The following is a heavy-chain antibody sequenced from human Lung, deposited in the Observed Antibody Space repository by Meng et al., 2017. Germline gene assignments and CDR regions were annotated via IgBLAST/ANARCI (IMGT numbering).Heavy chain of an antibody. CDR2: IYWDDDK. CDR3: AHIVLYDSYDY. V-gene: IGHV2-5*02. Sequence: MPLKEAAPTVVNPNPSSPLTCTFSGFSLSTSGVGVGWSRQPAGKALEWLALIYWDDDKRYSPSLKSRLTITKDTSKNQVVLTTTNMDPVDTATYYCAHIVLYDSYDYWGQGTLVTVSS. J-gene: IGHJ4*02. CDR1: GFSLSTSGVG. D-gene: IGHD3-22*01.